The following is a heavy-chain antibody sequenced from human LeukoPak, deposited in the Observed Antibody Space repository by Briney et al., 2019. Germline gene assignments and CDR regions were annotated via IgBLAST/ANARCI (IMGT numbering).Heavy chain of an antibody. CDR2: IYTSGST. Sequence: SETLSLTCTVSGGSISSYYWSWIRQPAGKGLEWIGRIYTSGSTNYNPSLKSRVTMSVDTSKNQLSLKLSSVTAADTAVYYCARDPLIAAAGSYYFDYWGQGTLVTVSS. CDR1: GGSISSYY. CDR3: ARDPLIAAAGSYYFDY. J-gene: IGHJ4*02. V-gene: IGHV4-4*07. D-gene: IGHD6-13*01.